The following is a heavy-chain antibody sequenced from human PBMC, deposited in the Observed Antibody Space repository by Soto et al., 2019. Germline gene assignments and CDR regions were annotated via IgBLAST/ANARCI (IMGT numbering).Heavy chain of an antibody. D-gene: IGHD6-13*01. CDR2: VYHSGTT. CDR1: GDSISSGYC. V-gene: IGHV4-38-2*01. Sequence: SETLSLTCAVSGDSISSGYCWGCMRQPPGKGLEWIGSVYHSGTTYYNPSLKSRLTISLDTSKNQFSLKLTSVTAADTAVYYCTRSLYTSSWYVGNWGQGIQVTVSS. CDR3: TRSLYTSSWYVGN. J-gene: IGHJ4*02.